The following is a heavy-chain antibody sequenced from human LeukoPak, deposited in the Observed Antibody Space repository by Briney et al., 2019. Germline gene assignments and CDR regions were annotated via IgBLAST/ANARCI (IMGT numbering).Heavy chain of an antibody. J-gene: IGHJ6*02. Sequence: GGSLRLSCAASGFTFDDYAMHWVRQAPGKGLQWVSGLSGNGHTTYYADSVKGRFTISRDNSKSTVYLQMNSLRVEDTAAYYCVKEMDVWGQGITVTVSS. CDR2: LSGNGHTT. V-gene: IGHV3-23*01. CDR1: GFTFDDYA. CDR3: VKEMDV.